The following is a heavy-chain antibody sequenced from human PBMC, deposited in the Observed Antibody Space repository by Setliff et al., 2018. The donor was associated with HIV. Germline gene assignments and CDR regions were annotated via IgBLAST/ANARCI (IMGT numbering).Heavy chain of an antibody. J-gene: IGHJ6*03. CDR3: AKAVRGYGSTYYNYYYMDV. V-gene: IGHV1-69*13. Sequence: VASVKVSCKTSRRTFSEDAINWVRQAPGEGLEWVGGIIHILGTADYAEKFQGRVTITADEPRSTVYLEVSNLRSEDTAVYYCAKAVRGYGSTYYNYYYMDVWGKGTTVTVS. CDR2: IIHILGTA. D-gene: IGHD3-10*01. CDR1: RRTFSEDA.